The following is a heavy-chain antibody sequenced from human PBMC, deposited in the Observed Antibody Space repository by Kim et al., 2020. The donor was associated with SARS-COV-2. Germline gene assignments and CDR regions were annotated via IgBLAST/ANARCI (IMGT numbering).Heavy chain of an antibody. CDR1: GGSISSYY. J-gene: IGHJ4*02. V-gene: IGHV4-59*01. CDR2: IYYSGST. D-gene: IGHD3-22*01. Sequence: SETLSLTCTVSGGSISSYYWSWIRQPPGKGLEWIGYIYYSGSTNYNPSLKSRVTISVDTSKNQFSLKLSSVTAADTAVYYCARGTRHYYDSSGYRYYFDYWGQGTLRTVSS. CDR3: ARGTRHYYDSSGYRYYFDY.